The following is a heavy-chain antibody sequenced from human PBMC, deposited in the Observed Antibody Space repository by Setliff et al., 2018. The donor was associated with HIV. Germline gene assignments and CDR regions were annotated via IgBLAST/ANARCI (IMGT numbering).Heavy chain of an antibody. CDR3: ARYWGTYPEHFDY. CDR1: GYSISSGYY. CDR2: VSHRGTT. J-gene: IGHJ4*02. D-gene: IGHD3-16*01. V-gene: IGHV4-38-2*01. Sequence: ETLSLTCAVSGYSISSGYYWAWIRQAPGKGLEWIGSVSHRGTTYYKSSLKSRVTIAVDTPKNQVSLNLRAVTAADTAVYCCARYWGTYPEHFDYWGQGTLVTVSS.